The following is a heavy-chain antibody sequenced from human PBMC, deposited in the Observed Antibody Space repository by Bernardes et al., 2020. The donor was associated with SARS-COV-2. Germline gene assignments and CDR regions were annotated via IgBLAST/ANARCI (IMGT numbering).Heavy chain of an antibody. J-gene: IGHJ6*03. V-gene: IGHV3-66*02. CDR3: ARSSSSSGLHYMDV. Sequence: GGSLRLSCAASGFTVSSNYMSWVRQAPGKGLEWVSVIYSGGSTYYADSVKGRFTISRDNSKNTLYLQMNSLRAEDTAVYYCARSSSSSGLHYMDVWGKGTTVTVSS. CDR2: IYSGGST. CDR1: GFTVSSNY. D-gene: IGHD6-6*01.